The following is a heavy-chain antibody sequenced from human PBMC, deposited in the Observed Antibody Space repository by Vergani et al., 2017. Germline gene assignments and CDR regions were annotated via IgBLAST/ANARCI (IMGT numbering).Heavy chain of an antibody. CDR3: ARVGVRYGDKHWFDP. CDR2: MNANSDDT. V-gene: IGHV1-8*01. Sequence: QVQLVQSGAEVKKPGAAVKVSCKACGYTFTSYDINGVRKANGQGLEWMGCMNANSDDTGYAQKCQGRITMTTNTSISTTYIELNSLRSEDTAVYYCARVGVRYGDKHWFDPWGQGTLVTVSS. J-gene: IGHJ5*02. D-gene: IGHD4-17*01. CDR1: GYTFTSYD.